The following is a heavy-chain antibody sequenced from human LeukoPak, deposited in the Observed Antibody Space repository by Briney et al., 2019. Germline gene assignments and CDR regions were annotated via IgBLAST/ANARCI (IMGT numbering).Heavy chain of an antibody. V-gene: IGHV3-9*03. CDR1: GFTFDDYA. CDR2: ISWNSGSI. Sequence: GRSLRLSCAASGFTFDDYAMHWVRHAPGKGLEWVSGISWNSGSIGYADSVKGRFTISRDNAKSSLYLQMNSLRPEDMALYYCAKADCSSASCYTDYWGQGTLVTVSS. CDR3: AKADCSSASCYTDY. D-gene: IGHD2-2*02. J-gene: IGHJ4*02.